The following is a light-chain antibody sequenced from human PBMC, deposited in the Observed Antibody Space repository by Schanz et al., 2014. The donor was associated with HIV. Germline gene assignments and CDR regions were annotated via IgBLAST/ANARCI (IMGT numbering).Light chain of an antibody. J-gene: IGLJ1*01. CDR2: EVN. V-gene: IGLV2-11*01. CDR1: SSNVGGYNF. Sequence: QSALTQPRSVSGSPGQSVTISCTGTSSNVGGYNFVSWYQHHPAKPPKLIIYEVNKRPSGIPNRFSGSKSGNTASLTVSGLQTEDEADYYCNSYSHSNTYVFGSGTKLTVL. CDR3: NSYSHSNTYV.